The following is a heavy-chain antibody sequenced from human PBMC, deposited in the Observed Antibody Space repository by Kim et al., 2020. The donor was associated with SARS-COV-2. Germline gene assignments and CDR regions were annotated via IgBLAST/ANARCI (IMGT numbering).Heavy chain of an antibody. D-gene: IGHD2-21*02. V-gene: IGHV3-23*01. J-gene: IGHJ4*02. Sequence: YADSVKGRFTISRDNSKNTLYLQMNSLRAEDTAVYYCAKGDFGILLFDYWGQGTLVTVSS. CDR3: AKGDFGILLFDY.